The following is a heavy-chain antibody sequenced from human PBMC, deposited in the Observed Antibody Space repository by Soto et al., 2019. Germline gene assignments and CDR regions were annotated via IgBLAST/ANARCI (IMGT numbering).Heavy chain of an antibody. CDR1: GGSISSSSYY. J-gene: IGHJ4*02. Sequence: QLQLQESGPGLVKPSETLSLTCSVSGGSISSSSYYWGWIRQPPGKGLEWIGSIYYSGTTYYNPSLKSRTTISVDTSKNQFSLKLFSVTAADTAVYYCARGSSFLAAAGPSFDYWGQGTLVTVSS. CDR2: IYYSGTT. CDR3: ARGSSFLAAAGPSFDY. V-gene: IGHV4-39*01. D-gene: IGHD6-13*01.